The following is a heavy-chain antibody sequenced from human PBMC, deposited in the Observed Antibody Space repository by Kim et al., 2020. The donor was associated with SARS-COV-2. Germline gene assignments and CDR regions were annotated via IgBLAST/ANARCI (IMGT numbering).Heavy chain of an antibody. CDR3: ARGGDISSSEDYFDY. J-gene: IGHJ4*02. Sequence: QKCQDRITLTSDTSTNTVYMELSSLRSEDTAVYYCARGGDISSSEDYFDYWGQGTLVTVSS. V-gene: IGHV1-46*01. D-gene: IGHD6-6*01.